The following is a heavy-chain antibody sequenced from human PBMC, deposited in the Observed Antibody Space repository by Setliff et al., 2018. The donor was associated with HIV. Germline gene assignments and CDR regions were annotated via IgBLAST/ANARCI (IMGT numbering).Heavy chain of an antibody. J-gene: IGHJ4*02. D-gene: IGHD1-26*01. CDR2: INPYSGGT. V-gene: IGHV1-2*02. CDR1: GYMFIGYY. CDR3: ARGPTVGAADY. Sequence: ASVKVSCKASGYMFIGYYIHWVRQAPGQGLEWMGWINPYSGGTNYAQKFQGSVTMTRDTSITTAYMELSRLISDDTAVYHCARGPTVGAADYWGQGTLVTVSS.